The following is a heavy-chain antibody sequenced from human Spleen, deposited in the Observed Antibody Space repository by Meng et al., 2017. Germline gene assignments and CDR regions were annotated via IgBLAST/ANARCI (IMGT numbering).Heavy chain of an antibody. CDR3: ARGLSIAVVPGHWFDP. CDR2: INHSGST. D-gene: IGHD2-2*01. Sequence: QVQLQQWGAGLLKPSGTLSLTCAVYGGSFSGYYWSWIRQPPGKGLEWIGEINHSGSTNYNPSLKSRVTISLDTSKNQFSLKLSSVTAADTSVYYCARGLSIAVVPGHWFDPWGQGTLVTVSS. V-gene: IGHV4-34*01. J-gene: IGHJ5*02. CDR1: GGSFSGYY.